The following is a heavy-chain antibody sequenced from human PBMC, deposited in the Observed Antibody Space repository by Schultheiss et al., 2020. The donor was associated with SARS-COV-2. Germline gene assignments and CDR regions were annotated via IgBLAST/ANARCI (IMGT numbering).Heavy chain of an antibody. J-gene: IGHJ6*02. D-gene: IGHD3-10*01. V-gene: IGHV1-58*02. CDR3: ARDSYGSGRGTSGMDV. CDR2: IVVGSGNT. Sequence: SVKVSCKASGFIFTSSAMQWVRQARGQRLEWIGWIVVGSGNTNYAQKFQERVTITRDMSTSTAHMELRSLRIEDTAVYYCARDSYGSGRGTSGMDVWGQGTTVTVSS. CDR1: GFIFTSSA.